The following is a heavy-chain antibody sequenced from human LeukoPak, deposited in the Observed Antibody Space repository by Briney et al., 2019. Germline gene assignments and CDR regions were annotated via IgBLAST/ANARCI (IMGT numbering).Heavy chain of an antibody. CDR1: GFTFSSNY. D-gene: IGHD5-18*01. Sequence: PGGSLRLSCAASGFTFSSNYMSWVRQAPGKGLEWVSVIYSGGSTYYADSVEGRFTISRDNSKNTLYLQMNSLRAEDTAVYYCATQTVDTAMVMLMGYYYGMDVWGQGTTVTVSS. J-gene: IGHJ6*02. V-gene: IGHV3-53*01. CDR3: ATQTVDTAMVMLMGYYYGMDV. CDR2: IYSGGST.